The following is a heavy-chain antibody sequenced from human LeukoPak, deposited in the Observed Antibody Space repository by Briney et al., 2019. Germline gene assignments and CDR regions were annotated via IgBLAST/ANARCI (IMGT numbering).Heavy chain of an antibody. CDR2: ITGGRST. J-gene: IGHJ4*02. CDR3: ASATRLGATTSDY. D-gene: IGHD1-26*01. V-gene: IGHV3-21*01. CDR1: GFTFSSYG. Sequence: PGGSLRLSCAASGFTFSSYGMPWVRQAPGKGLEWISGITGGRSTYYADSVKGRFTISRDNAKNSLYLQMNSLRAEDTAVYYCASATRLGATTSDYWGQGSLVTVSS.